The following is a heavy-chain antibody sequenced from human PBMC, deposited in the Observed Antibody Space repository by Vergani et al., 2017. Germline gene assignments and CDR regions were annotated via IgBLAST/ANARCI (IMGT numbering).Heavy chain of an antibody. CDR2: TYYRSKWYN. V-gene: IGHV6-1*01. J-gene: IGHJ5*02. CDR1: GDSVSSNSAA. CDR3: ARGIVVVVAATPFVPSNWFDP. D-gene: IGHD2-15*01. Sequence: QVQLQQSGPGLVKLSQTLSLTCAISGDSVSSNSAAWNWIRQSPSRGLEWLGRTYYRSKWYNDYAVSVKSRITINPDTSKNQFSLQLNSVTPEDTAVYYCARGIVVVVAATPFVPSNWFDPWGQGTLVTVSS.